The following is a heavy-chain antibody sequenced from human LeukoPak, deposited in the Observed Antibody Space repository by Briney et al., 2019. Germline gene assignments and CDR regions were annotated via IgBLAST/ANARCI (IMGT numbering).Heavy chain of an antibody. CDR3: AKDKLDDFWSGYAGL. D-gene: IGHD3-3*01. CDR1: GFSFSSYG. J-gene: IGHJ4*02. V-gene: IGHV3-30*02. Sequence: GGSLRLSCAASGFSFSSYGMHWVRQAPGKGLEWVAFIRYDGSNKYYADSVKGRFTISRDNSKNTLYLQMNSLRAEDTAAYYCAKDKLDDFWSGYAGLWGQGTLVTVSS. CDR2: IRYDGSNK.